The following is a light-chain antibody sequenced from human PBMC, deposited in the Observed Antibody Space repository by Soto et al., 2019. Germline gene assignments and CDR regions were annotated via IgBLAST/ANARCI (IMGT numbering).Light chain of an antibody. V-gene: IGKV1-33*01. CDR1: QDINKN. J-gene: IGKJ4*01. CDR2: DAS. CDR3: QQAYSHPLT. Sequence: DIQMTQSPSSLSASVGDRVTITCQASQDINKNLIWYQQKPGKAPKLLIYDASDLETGVPSRFSGSGSGTGFTFTISSLQPEDFATYYCQQAYSHPLTFGGGTKVEIK.